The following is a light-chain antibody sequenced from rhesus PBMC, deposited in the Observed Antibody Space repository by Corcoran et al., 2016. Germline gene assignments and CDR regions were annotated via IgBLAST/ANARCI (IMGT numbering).Light chain of an antibody. J-gene: IGKJ4*01. V-gene: IGKV1-21*01. CDR1: QGISSW. CDR2: KAS. CDR3: QQYSSAPLT. Sequence: DIQMTQSPSSLSASVGDRVTITGRASQGISSWLAWYQQKPGKAPKLLIYKASSLQSGVPSRFSGSGSGTDFTLTISSLPPEDFAIYYCQQYSSAPLTFGGGTKVEIK.